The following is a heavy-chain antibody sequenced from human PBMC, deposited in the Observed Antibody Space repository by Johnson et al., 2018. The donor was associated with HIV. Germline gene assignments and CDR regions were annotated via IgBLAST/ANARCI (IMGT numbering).Heavy chain of an antibody. D-gene: IGHD6-19*01. CDR2: IKQDGSEK. CDR3: AKDDKVGVWYSDAFDI. Sequence: VQLVESGGGLVQPGGSLRLSCGASIFTFSRYWMSWVRQAPGKGLEWVANIKQDGSEKHYVDSVKGRFTISRDNAKNSLYLQMNSLRPEDTAFYYCAKDDKVGVWYSDAFDIWGQGTMVTVSS. V-gene: IGHV3-7*01. CDR1: IFTFSRYW. J-gene: IGHJ3*02.